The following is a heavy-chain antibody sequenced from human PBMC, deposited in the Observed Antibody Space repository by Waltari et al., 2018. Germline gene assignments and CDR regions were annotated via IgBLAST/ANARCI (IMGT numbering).Heavy chain of an antibody. Sequence: QVQLQESGPRLVKPSETLSLTCTVSTDSISSYFWSWIRQPPGKGLEWIGRIYATGTTNYNPSLESRVTLSSGTANNQLSRRLTSVTAADTAVYYCARDFGPLDYDSVWGNYHYPYNWIDPWGQGTLVTVSS. CDR1: TDSISSYF. D-gene: IGHD3-16*02. V-gene: IGHV4-4*07. CDR2: IYATGTT. J-gene: IGHJ5*02. CDR3: ARDFGPLDYDSVWGNYHYPYNWIDP.